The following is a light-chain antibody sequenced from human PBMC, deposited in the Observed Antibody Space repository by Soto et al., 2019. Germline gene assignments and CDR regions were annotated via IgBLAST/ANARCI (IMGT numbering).Light chain of an antibody. CDR1: QSVSTR. Sequence: GDRVTIICRASQSVSTRLAWYQQKPGKAPKVLIYDASSWAGGVPSRFSGSGSGTYFTLTISSLQPEDFATYYCLQADSFPWTFGHGTKVDIK. CDR2: DAS. J-gene: IGKJ1*01. V-gene: IGKV1-5*02. CDR3: LQADSFPWT.